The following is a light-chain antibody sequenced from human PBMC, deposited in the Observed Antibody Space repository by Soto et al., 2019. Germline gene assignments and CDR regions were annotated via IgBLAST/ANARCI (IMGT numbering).Light chain of an antibody. CDR3: AAWDDSLNGVYV. J-gene: IGLJ1*01. V-gene: IGLV1-44*01. Sequence: QSVLTQPPSASGTPGQRVTSSCSGSRSNIGSNNVYWYQQLPGTAPKLLIYSNDKRPSGVPDRFSGSKSGTSASLSITGLQSEDEADYYCAAWDDSLNGVYVFGPGTKLTVL. CDR2: SND. CDR1: RSNIGSNN.